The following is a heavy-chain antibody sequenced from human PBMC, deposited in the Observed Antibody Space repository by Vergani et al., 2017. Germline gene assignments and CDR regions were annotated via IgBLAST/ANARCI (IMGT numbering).Heavy chain of an antibody. CDR1: GGTFSSYA. D-gene: IGHD5-12*01. V-gene: IGHV1-69*04. Sequence: QVQLVQSGAEVKKPGSSVKVSCKASGGTFSSYAISWVRQAPGQGLEWMGRIITILGIANYAQKFQGRVTITADKSTSTAYMELSSLRSEDTAVYYCARDPDIVATDEFDYWGQGTLVTVSS. J-gene: IGHJ4*02. CDR2: IITILGIA. CDR3: ARDPDIVATDEFDY.